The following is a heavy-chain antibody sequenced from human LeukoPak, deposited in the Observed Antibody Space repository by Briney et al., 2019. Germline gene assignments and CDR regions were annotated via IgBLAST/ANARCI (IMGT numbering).Heavy chain of an antibody. J-gene: IGHJ4*02. CDR3: AKGIVVAPDY. CDR2: ISYDGSNK. V-gene: IGHV3-30*18. CDR1: GFTFSSYG. Sequence: PGGSLRLSCAASGFTFSSYGMHWVRQAPGKGLEWVAVISYDGSNKYYADSVKGRFTISRDNSKNTLYLHMNSLRAEDTDVYYCAKGIVVAPDYWGQGTLVTVSS. D-gene: IGHD3-22*01.